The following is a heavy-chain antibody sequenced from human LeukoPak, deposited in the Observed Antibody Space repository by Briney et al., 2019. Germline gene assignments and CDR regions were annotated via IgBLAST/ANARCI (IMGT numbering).Heavy chain of an antibody. J-gene: IGHJ4*02. CDR2: ISYDGSNK. CDR3: ARVSGRQLVPSDY. D-gene: IGHD6-6*01. V-gene: IGHV3-30*01. Sequence: GRSLRLSCAASGFTFSSYAMHWVRQAPGKGLEWVAVISYDGSNKYYADSVKGRFTISRDNSKNTLYLQMNSLRAEDTAVYYCARVSGRQLVPSDYWGQGTLVTVSS. CDR1: GFTFSSYA.